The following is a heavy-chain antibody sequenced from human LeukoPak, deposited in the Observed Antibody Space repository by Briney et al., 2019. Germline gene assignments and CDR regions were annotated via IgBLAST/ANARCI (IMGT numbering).Heavy chain of an antibody. Sequence: PGGSLRLSCAASGFTFSSYAMHWVRQAPGKGLEYVSAISSNGGSTYYANSVKGRFTISRDNSKNTLYLQMGSLRAEDMAVYYCARDTLAGATRAFDIWGQGTMVTVSS. CDR2: ISSNGGST. CDR1: GFTFSSYA. D-gene: IGHD1-26*01. J-gene: IGHJ3*02. V-gene: IGHV3-64*01. CDR3: ARDTLAGATRAFDI.